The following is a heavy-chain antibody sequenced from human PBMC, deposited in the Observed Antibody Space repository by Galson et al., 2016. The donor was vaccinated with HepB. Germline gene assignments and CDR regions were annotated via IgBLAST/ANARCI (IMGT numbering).Heavy chain of an antibody. J-gene: IGHJ4*02. CDR2: ISGSGGTT. CDR3: AKAKTVVGSAYEY. D-gene: IGHD2-21*01. Sequence: SLRLSCAASGFSFSTSGMSWVRQTPGRGLEWDSGISGSGGTTHYADSVKGRFTISRDNSKNTLYLYMNSLRAGDTAVYYCAKAKTVVGSAYEYWGQGTLVTVSS. CDR1: GFSFSTSG. V-gene: IGHV3-23*01.